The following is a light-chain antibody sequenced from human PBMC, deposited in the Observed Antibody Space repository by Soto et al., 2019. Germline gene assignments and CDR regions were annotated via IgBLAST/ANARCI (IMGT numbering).Light chain of an antibody. CDR2: GAS. CDR3: QQTYNLPRT. Sequence: DIQMTQSPSSVSASIGDTVTITCRASQDISTLLAWYQQKPGKAPKLLIYGASTLESGVPSRFSGRGSGTDFTLTISSLQPEDFATYYCQQTYNLPRTFGQGTKVDIK. CDR1: QDISTL. J-gene: IGKJ1*01. V-gene: IGKV1D-12*01.